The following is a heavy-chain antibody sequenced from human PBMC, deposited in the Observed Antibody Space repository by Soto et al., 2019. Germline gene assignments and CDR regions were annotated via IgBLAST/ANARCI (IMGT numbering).Heavy chain of an antibody. CDR1: GLTISSASYY. CDR2: IYYNGST. J-gene: IGHJ4*02. V-gene: IGHV4-31*03. CDR3: ARYRISGSWSKFDY. D-gene: IGHD6-13*01. Sequence: QVLLQESGPRLMKPSQTLSLTCSVSGLTISSASYYWSWIRQHPGKGLGWVGNIYYNGSTYYSPTLKSRVTVWFDTSNNQFSLRLTSVTAADTAVYYCARYRISGSWSKFDYWGQGTRVTVSS.